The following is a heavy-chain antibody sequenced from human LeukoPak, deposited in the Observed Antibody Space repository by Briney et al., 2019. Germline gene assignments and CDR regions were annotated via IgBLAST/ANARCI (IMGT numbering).Heavy chain of an antibody. CDR1: GFTFSSYS. V-gene: IGHV3-21*01. D-gene: IGHD2-15*01. CDR3: ARTLGQGRAMDY. J-gene: IGHJ4*02. Sequence: GGSLRLSCAASGFTFSSYSMNWVRQAPGKGLEWVSSISSSSSYIYYADSVKGRLTISRDNAKNSQYLQMNSLRAEDTAVYYCARTLGQGRAMDYWGQGTLVTVSS. CDR2: ISSSSSYI.